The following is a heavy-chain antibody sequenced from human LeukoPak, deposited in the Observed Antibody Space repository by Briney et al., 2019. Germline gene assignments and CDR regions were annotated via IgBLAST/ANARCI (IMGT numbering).Heavy chain of an antibody. Sequence: AGGSLRLSCVASRSTFSSYSMTWVRRAPGTGLEWVSSISFGGGHIFYTDSVEGRFTIFRDDSKNSLYLEMNSLRAEDTAVYFCARIVLTPPYGMDVWGQGTTVTVSS. CDR2: ISFGGGHI. V-gene: IGHV3-21*01. CDR1: RSTFSSYS. D-gene: IGHD2/OR15-2a*01. J-gene: IGHJ6*02. CDR3: ARIVLTPPYGMDV.